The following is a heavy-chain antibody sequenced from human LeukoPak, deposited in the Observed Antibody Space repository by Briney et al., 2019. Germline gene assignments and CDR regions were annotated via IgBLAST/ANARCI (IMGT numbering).Heavy chain of an antibody. CDR2: ISYDGGYK. D-gene: IGHD3-16*01. Sequence: PGGSLRLSCVVSGFDFSSYAMHWVRQAPGKGLEWVALISYDGGYKYYPDSVKGRFTISRDNSKNMVHLEINSPRLDDTALYYCARELGPSPHYWGQGTLVTVSS. CDR3: ARELGPSPHY. V-gene: IGHV3-30-3*01. J-gene: IGHJ4*01. CDR1: GFDFSSYA.